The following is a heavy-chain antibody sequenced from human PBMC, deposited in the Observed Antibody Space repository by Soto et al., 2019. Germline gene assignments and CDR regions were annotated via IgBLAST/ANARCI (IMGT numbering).Heavy chain of an antibody. CDR3: ACSQYSSSWYAGDPVFDY. D-gene: IGHD6-13*01. Sequence: PGGSLRLSCAASGFTFSSYSMNWGRQAPGKGLEWVSYISSSSSTIYYADSVKGRFTISRDNAKNSLYLQMNSLRDEDTAVYYCACSQYSSSWYAGDPVFDYWGQGTLVTVSS. V-gene: IGHV3-48*02. CDR2: ISSSSSTI. J-gene: IGHJ4*02. CDR1: GFTFSSYS.